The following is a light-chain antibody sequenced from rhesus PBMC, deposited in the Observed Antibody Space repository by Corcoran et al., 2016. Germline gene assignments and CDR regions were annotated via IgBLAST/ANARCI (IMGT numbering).Light chain of an antibody. CDR3: QQGYNTPYS. V-gene: IGKV1-18*01. Sequence: DIQMTQSPSSLSASVGDKVTITCRASQGFSSWLAWYQQKHGKAPNLLIYAASSLKSGVPSRFSGSGAGTDYTRTISSLQPEDFATYYCQQGYNTPYSFGQGTKVEIK. CDR2: AAS. J-gene: IGKJ2*01. CDR1: QGFSSW.